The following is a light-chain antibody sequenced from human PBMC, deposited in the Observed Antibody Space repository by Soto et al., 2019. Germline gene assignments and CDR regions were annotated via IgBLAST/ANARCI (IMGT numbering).Light chain of an antibody. CDR2: AAS. V-gene: IGKV1-12*01. J-gene: IGKJ5*01. Sequence: DIQMTQSPSSVSASVGDRVTITCRASQGISSWLAWYQRKPGKAPKLLIYAASSLQSGVPSRFSGSGSGTDFTLTIISLQPEDFATYYCQQANSFPINFGQGTRLEIK. CDR1: QGISSW. CDR3: QQANSFPIN.